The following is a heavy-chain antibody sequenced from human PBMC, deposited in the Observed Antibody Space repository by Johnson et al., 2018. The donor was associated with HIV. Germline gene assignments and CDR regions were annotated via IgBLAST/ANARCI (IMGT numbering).Heavy chain of an antibody. D-gene: IGHD2-21*02. CDR2: IKMKSEGETT. CDR3: TTAHVVTAFDV. Sequence: EVQLVESGGGVVQPGRSLRLSCAASGFSFSKAWMSWVRQAPGKGLEWVGRIKMKSEGETTDYAAPVKDRFTISRDDSIDTVYLQVNGLKTEDTGVYYCTTAHVVTAFDVWGQGTMVTVSS. CDR1: GFSFSKAW. J-gene: IGHJ3*01. V-gene: IGHV3-15*01.